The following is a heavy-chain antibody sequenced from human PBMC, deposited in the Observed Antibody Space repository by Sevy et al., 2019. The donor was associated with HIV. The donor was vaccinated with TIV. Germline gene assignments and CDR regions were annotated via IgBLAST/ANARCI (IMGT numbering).Heavy chain of an antibody. J-gene: IGHJ1*01. CDR1: GFTFSDYY. CDR3: ARLYCSGGSCYGGGYFQH. V-gene: IGHV3-11*01. D-gene: IGHD2-15*01. Sequence: GGSLRLSCAASGFTFSDYYMSWIRQAPGKGLEWVSYISSSGSIIYYADSVKGRFTISRDNAKNSLYPQMNSLRAEDTAVYYCARLYCSGGSCYGGGYFQHWGQGTLVTVSS. CDR2: ISSSGSII.